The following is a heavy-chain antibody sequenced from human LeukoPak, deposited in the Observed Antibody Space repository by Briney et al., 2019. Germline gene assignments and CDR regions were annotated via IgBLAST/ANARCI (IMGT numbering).Heavy chain of an antibody. CDR2: IDPSDSET. Sequence: GESLKISCKASGYNFASYWIGWVRQKPGKGLEWMGIIDPSDSETRYSPSFRGQVTISLDMSISTAYLHWPSLQASDTAIYFCARVVFSVSVRPGNFDFWGPGTLVTVSS. D-gene: IGHD3/OR15-3a*01. V-gene: IGHV5-51*01. CDR3: ARVVFSVSVRPGNFDF. J-gene: IGHJ4*02. CDR1: GYNFASYW.